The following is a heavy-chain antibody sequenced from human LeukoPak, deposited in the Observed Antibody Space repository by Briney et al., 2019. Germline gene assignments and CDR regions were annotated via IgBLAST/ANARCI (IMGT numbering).Heavy chain of an antibody. V-gene: IGHV5-51*01. J-gene: IGHJ6*03. CDR1: GYSFTSYW. Sequence: GESLKISCKGSGYSFTSYWIGWVRQMPGKGLEWMGIIYPGDSDTRYSPSFQGQVTISADKSISTAYPQWSSLKASDTAMYYCARVYENCSSTSCYLDYYYYYYMDVWGKGTTVTVSS. CDR2: IYPGDSDT. D-gene: IGHD2-2*01. CDR3: ARVYENCSSTSCYLDYYYYYYMDV.